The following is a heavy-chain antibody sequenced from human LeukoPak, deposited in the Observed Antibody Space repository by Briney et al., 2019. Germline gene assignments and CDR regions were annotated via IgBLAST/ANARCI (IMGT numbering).Heavy chain of an antibody. J-gene: IGHJ4*02. V-gene: IGHV1-8*01. CDR2: INPNSGNT. D-gene: IGHD3-22*01. Sequence: ASVKVSCKASGYTFTSYDINWVRQATGQGLEWMGWINPNSGNTGYAQKFQGRVTMTRNTSISTAYMELSSLRSEDTAVYYCASYESSTCPEATTGFDYWGQGTLVTVSS. CDR1: GYTFTSYD. CDR3: ASYESSTCPEATTGFDY.